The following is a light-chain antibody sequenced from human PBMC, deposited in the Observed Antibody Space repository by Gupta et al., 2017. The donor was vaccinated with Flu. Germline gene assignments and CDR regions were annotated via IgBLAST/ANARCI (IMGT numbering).Light chain of an antibody. CDR1: ISDVGGYNR. V-gene: IGLV2-14*01. Sequence: QSALTQPASVSGSPGQSITISCTGTISDVGGYNRVSWYQQHPGKAPKLIIYEVNSRPSGVSNRFSGSKSGNTASLTISGLQADDEADYYCSSYTLTRTSISAWVFGGGTKLTVL. CDR2: EVN. J-gene: IGLJ3*02. CDR3: SSYTLTRTSISAWV.